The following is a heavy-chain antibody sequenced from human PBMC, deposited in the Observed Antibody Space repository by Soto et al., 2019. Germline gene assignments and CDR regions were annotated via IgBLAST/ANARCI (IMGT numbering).Heavy chain of an antibody. CDR3: ARDRPPGSLYGMDA. V-gene: IGHV1-18*01. Sequence: QNRLVQSGGGVERPGASVTVSCEASGYIFTTYGLSWVRQTPAHGLKWMGWISADSGYTQYAQFLQDRLTMTRDTSTNTGYMELRDLTSDDTGIYYCARDRPPGSLYGMDAWGQGTAVTVSS. CDR2: ISADSGYT. CDR1: GYIFTTYG. J-gene: IGHJ6*02.